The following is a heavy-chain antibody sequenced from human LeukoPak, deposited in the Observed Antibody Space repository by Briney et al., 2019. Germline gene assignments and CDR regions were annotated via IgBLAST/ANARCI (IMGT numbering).Heavy chain of an antibody. CDR1: GFSVSNYF. CDR3: ARDRVALGGMSDYYGMDV. CDR2: FYSGRST. V-gene: IGHV3-53*01. J-gene: IGHJ6*02. D-gene: IGHD2-15*01. Sequence: GGSLRLSCAASGFSVSNYFMTWVRQAPGKGLEWVSVFYSGRSTYYADSVKGRFTISRDTSKNTLYLQMNSLRVEDTAVYYCARDRVALGGMSDYYGMDVWGQGTTVTVSS.